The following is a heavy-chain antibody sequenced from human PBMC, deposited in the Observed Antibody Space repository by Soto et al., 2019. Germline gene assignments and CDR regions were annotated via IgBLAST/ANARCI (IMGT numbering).Heavy chain of an antibody. CDR3: ARAGYSSSWYVG. V-gene: IGHV4-59*01. CDR2: IYYSGST. Sequence: QVQLQESGPGLVKPSETLSLTCTVSGGSISSYYWSWIRQPPGKGLEWIGYIYYSGSTNYNPSLKSRVTISVDTSKNRFSLKLSSVTAADTAVYYCARAGYSSSWYVGWGQGTLVTVSS. J-gene: IGHJ4*02. CDR1: GGSISSYY. D-gene: IGHD6-13*01.